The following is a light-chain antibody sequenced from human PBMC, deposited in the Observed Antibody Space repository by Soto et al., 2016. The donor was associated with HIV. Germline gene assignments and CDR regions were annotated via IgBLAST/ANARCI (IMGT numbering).Light chain of an antibody. CDR3: QQANSFPLT. CDR2: AAS. Sequence: DIQLTQSPSSLSASVGDRVTITCRSSQSISKYLNWYQQKPGKAPKLLIYAASSLQSGVPSRFSGSESGTDFTLTISSLQPEDFATYYCQQANSFPLTFGGGTKVEIK. V-gene: IGKV1-39*01. CDR1: QSISKY. J-gene: IGKJ4*01.